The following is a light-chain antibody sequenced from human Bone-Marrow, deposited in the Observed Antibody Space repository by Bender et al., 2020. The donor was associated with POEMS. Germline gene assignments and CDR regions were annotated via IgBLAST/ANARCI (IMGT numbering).Light chain of an antibody. Sequence: SFELTQPPSVSLSPGQTATITCSADVLPKRYAYWYYQRPGQAPVLVIYKDSQRASGIPERFSGSSSGTTVTLTITGVQAEDEGDYYCQSGDISGSFFVFGTGTKVTVL. CDR3: QSGDISGSFFV. V-gene: IGLV3-25*02. CDR1: VLPKRY. CDR2: KDS. J-gene: IGLJ1*01.